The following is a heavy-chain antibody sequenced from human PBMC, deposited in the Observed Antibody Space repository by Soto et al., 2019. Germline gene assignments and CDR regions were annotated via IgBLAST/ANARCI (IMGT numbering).Heavy chain of an antibody. Sequence: ESGGGLVQPGGSLRLSCAASGFTFSNYAMSWVRQAPGKGPEWVSCISGSGGRTYYADSVKGRFTISRDNPKNTLYLQMNSLRVEDTAVYYCARSYGSGTWDAFDIWDQGTMVTVSS. CDR2: ISGSGGRT. CDR1: GFTFSNYA. D-gene: IGHD3-10*01. J-gene: IGHJ3*02. CDR3: ARSYGSGTWDAFDI. V-gene: IGHV3-23*01.